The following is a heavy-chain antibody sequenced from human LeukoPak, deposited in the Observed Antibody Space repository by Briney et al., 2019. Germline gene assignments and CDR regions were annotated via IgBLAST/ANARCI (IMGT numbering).Heavy chain of an antibody. CDR3: AKSRMWSMHYDFSGYMDV. CDR2: ISWNSGSI. V-gene: IGHV3-9*01. D-gene: IGHD3-3*01. J-gene: IGHJ6*03. Sequence: PGGCVTPSCAASGFTLDDYAMHWVRQAPGKGLEGVSGISWNSGSIAYADSVKGRFTISRDNAKNSLYLQMNSLRAEDTALYYCAKSRMWSMHYDFSGYMDVWGKGTTVTVSS. CDR1: GFTLDDYA.